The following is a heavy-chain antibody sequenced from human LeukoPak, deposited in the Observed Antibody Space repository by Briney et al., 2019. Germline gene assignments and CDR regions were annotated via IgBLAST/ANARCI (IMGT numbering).Heavy chain of an antibody. J-gene: IGHJ4*02. D-gene: IGHD1-26*01. CDR2: ISGGGGST. CDR1: GFTFTSYS. CDR3: AKGGKWDVTPFDY. Sequence: GGSLRLSCAASGFTFTSYSMNWVRQATGKGLEWVSTISGGGGSTYYADSVKGRFTISRDNSKNTLYLQVNSLRAEDTAVYYCAKGGKWDVTPFDYWGQGTLVTVSS. V-gene: IGHV3-23*01.